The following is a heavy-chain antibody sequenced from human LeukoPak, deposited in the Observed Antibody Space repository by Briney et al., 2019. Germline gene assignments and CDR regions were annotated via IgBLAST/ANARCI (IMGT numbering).Heavy chain of an antibody. J-gene: IGHJ4*02. V-gene: IGHV4-30-4*02. CDR1: GGSISSGDYY. Sequence: SETLSLTCTVSGGSISSGDYYWSWIRQPPGKGLEWIGYIYYSGSTYYNPSLKSRVTISVDTSKNQFSLKLSSVTAADTAVYYCARSRLVRYLIKEPGDYDYWGQGTLVTVSS. CDR3: ARSRLVRYLIKEPGDYDY. CDR2: IYYSGST. D-gene: IGHD3-9*01.